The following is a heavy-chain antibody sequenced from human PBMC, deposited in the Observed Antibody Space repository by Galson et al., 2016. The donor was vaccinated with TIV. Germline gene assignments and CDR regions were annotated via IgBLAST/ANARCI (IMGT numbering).Heavy chain of an antibody. D-gene: IGHD6-19*01. V-gene: IGHV1-69*08. J-gene: IGHJ2*01. Sequence: SVKVSCKASGGTFNVFTITWVRQAPGQGLEWMGRIIPIIDTANYAQKFQGRVTISTDKSTGTAYMELRSLTDEDTAVYYCARVKSVASWSFDLWGRGTLVSVSS. CDR1: GGTFNVFT. CDR2: IIPIIDTA. CDR3: ARVKSVASWSFDL.